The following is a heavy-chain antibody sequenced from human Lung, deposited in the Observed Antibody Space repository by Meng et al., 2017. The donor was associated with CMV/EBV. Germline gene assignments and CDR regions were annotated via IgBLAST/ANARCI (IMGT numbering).Heavy chain of an antibody. Sequence: QVQVVQSGAEVKKPGVSVKVPCKASGYSFTTYAMHWVRQAPGQRLEWMGWINAGNGNTKYSEKFQSRVIITRDTAASTAYMELRSLRSEDTAVYYCARTGCSSSSCYDYWGQGTLVTVSS. CDR1: GYSFTTYA. J-gene: IGHJ4*02. CDR3: ARTGCSSSSCYDY. D-gene: IGHD2-2*01. V-gene: IGHV1-3*01. CDR2: INAGNGNT.